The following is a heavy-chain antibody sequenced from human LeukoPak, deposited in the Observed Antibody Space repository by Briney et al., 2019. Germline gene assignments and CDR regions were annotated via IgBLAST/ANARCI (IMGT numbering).Heavy chain of an antibody. V-gene: IGHV3-21*01. CDR1: GFTFSTYD. CDR3: ARGGGSFDD. J-gene: IGHJ4*02. D-gene: IGHD3-16*01. Sequence: PGGSLRLSCAASGFTFSTYDMTWVRQAPGKGLEWVSSISSSNDYVYYADSLKGRFTISRDNAKNSLYPQMNSLRAEDTAVYYCARGGGSFDDWGQGTLVTVSS. CDR2: ISSSNDYV.